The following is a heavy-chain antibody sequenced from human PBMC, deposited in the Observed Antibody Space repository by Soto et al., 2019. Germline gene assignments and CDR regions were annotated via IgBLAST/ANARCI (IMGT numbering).Heavy chain of an antibody. J-gene: IGHJ4*02. CDR1: GFSLSDYY. CDR3: ARVRGDSSGSYYFDY. D-gene: IGHD3-22*01. V-gene: IGHV3-11*01. Sequence: ESGGGLVKPRGSLRLSCAASGFSLSDYYVSWIRQAPGEGLEWVSYISSSGTTTHYADSVKGRFTISKDNAKNSLYLQMNSLRAEDTAVYYCARVRGDSSGSYYFDYWGQGALVTVSS. CDR2: ISSSGTTT.